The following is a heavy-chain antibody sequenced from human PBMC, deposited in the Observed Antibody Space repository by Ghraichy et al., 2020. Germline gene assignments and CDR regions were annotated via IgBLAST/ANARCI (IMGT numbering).Heavy chain of an antibody. J-gene: IGHJ4*02. CDR2: IKSNTDGGTT. Sequence: GGSLRLSCAASGFTFSNAWMNWVRQAPGKGLEWVGRIKSNTDGGTTDYTAPVKGRFTISRDDSKNTLYLQMNSLKTEDTAVYYCTTALAPFDCWGQGTLVTVSS. CDR1: GFTFSNAW. CDR3: TTALAPFDC. V-gene: IGHV3-15*01. D-gene: IGHD1-1*01.